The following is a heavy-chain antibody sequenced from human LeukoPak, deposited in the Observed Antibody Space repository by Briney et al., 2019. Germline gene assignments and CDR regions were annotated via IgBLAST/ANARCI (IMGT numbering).Heavy chain of an antibody. D-gene: IGHD6-19*01. Sequence: GGSLRLSCAASGFTFSSYGMSWVRQAPGKGLEWVSAISATGGTTYYADSVKGRFTISRDNSKNTLYLQMNSLRAEDTAVYSCAKPSYSSGWFIVYWGQGTLVTVSS. V-gene: IGHV3-23*01. CDR1: GFTFSSYG. CDR3: AKPSYSSGWFIVY. CDR2: ISATGGTT. J-gene: IGHJ4*02.